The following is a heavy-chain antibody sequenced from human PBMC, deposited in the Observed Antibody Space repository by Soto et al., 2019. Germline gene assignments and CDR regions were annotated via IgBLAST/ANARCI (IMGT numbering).Heavy chain of an antibody. CDR3: ARKTDSGGNGGF. CDR1: GFTVSNNY. CDR2: IYSGGDS. Sequence: GGSLRLSCAVSGFTVSNNYMYWVRQPPGKGLEWVSLIYSGGDSRYADSVRGRFTVSRDNSKNTLYLQMNSLRAEDTAVYFCARKTDSGGNGGFWGQGTLVTVSS. J-gene: IGHJ4*02. V-gene: IGHV3-53*01. D-gene: IGHD2-15*01.